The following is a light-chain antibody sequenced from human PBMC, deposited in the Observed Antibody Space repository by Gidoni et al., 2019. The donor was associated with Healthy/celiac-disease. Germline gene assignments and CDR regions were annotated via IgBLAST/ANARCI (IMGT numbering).Light chain of an antibody. CDR2: DSS. CDR1: QSVSSY. CDR3: QQRSNWPPLT. V-gene: IGKV3-11*01. Sequence: LTQSPATLSLSPGERSTLSCRASQSVSSYLAWYQQKPGQAPSPLLYDSSNRATGIPAKFSGSGSGTDVPLTISSLVPEDFAVYYCQQRSNWPPLTFGGGTKVEIK. J-gene: IGKJ4*01.